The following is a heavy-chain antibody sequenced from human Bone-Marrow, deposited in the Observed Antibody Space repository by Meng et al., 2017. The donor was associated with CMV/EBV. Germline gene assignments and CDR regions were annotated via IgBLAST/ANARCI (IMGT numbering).Heavy chain of an antibody. Sequence: GGSLRLSCAASGFTFEDFGMAWVRQAPGKGLEWVASIYGKGGSIAYADSVKGRFSISRDNAKNSLFLQLNNLRAEDSALYFCARGYTYVDFNFYGMDVWGQGTTVTFSS. J-gene: IGHJ6*02. CDR2: IYGKGGSI. D-gene: IGHD5-18*01. CDR1: GFTFEDFG. V-gene: IGHV3-20*04. CDR3: ARGYTYVDFNFYGMDV.